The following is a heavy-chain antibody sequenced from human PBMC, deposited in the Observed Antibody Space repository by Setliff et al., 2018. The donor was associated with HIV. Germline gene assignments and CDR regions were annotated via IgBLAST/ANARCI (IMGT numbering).Heavy chain of an antibody. V-gene: IGHV7-4-1*02. CDR3: ARVGSYWSTFDY. Sequence: ASVKVSCKASGYTLTTYGISWVRQAPGQGPEWMGWINTETGNPMYAQGFTGRFVFSLDASVSTAYLQINSLKAEDTAMYYCARVGSYWSTFDYWGQGALVTVSS. J-gene: IGHJ4*02. CDR2: INTETGNP. D-gene: IGHD1-26*01. CDR1: GYTLTTYG.